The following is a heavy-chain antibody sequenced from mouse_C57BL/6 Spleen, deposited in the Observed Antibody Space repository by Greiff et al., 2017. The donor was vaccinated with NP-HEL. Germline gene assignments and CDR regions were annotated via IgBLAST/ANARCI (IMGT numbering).Heavy chain of an antibody. CDR1: GYTFTGYW. CDR2: ILPGSGST. V-gene: IGHV1-9*01. D-gene: IGHD3-2*02. Sequence: VQLQESGAELMKPGASVKLSCKATGYTFTGYWIEWVKQRPGHGLEWIGEILPGSGSTNYNEKFKGKATFTADTSSNTAYMQLSSLTTEDSAIYYCATAQRVWFAYWGQGTLVTVSA. CDR3: ATAQRVWFAY. J-gene: IGHJ3*01.